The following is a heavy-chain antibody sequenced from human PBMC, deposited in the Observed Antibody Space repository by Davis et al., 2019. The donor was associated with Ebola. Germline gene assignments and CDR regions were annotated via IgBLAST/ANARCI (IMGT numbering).Heavy chain of an antibody. CDR3: ARDRGIPVYFDY. Sequence: ASVQVSCKASGYTFTSYAMHWVRQAPGQRLEWMGWINAGNGNTKYSQKFQGRVTITRDTSARTVYMELRSLGSEDTAVYYCARDRGIPVYFDYWGQGTLVTVSS. CDR2: INAGNGNT. D-gene: IGHD3-10*01. V-gene: IGHV1-3*01. CDR1: GYTFTSYA. J-gene: IGHJ4*02.